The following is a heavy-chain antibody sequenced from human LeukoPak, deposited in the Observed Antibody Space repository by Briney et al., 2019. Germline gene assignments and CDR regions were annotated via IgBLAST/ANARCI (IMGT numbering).Heavy chain of an antibody. Sequence: GGSLRLSCAASGFTFSSYAMSWVRQAPGKGLAWVSAISGSGGDTYYADSAKGRFTISRDNSKNTLFLQMNSLRAEDTAVYYCAKYDSFDHYYDSSGRFDCWGQGTLVTVSS. CDR2: ISGSGGDT. V-gene: IGHV3-23*01. J-gene: IGHJ4*02. CDR1: GFTFSSYA. D-gene: IGHD3-22*01. CDR3: AKYDSFDHYYDSSGRFDC.